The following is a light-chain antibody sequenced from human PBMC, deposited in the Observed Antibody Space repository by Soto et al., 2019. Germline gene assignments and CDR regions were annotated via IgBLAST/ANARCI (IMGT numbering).Light chain of an antibody. CDR2: AAS. CDR3: QKYNSAPLT. J-gene: IGKJ4*01. CDR1: LPISNY. Sequence: DIQMTQSPSSLSASVGDSVTITCRASLPISNYLAWDQQKPGKIPNLLIYAASTLQAGVPSRFSGSGSGTDFTLTISSLQPEDVAAYYCQKYNSAPLTFGGGTKVEIK. V-gene: IGKV1-27*01.